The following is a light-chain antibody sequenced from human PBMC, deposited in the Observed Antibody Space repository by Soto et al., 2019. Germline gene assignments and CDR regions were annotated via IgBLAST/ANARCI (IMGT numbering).Light chain of an antibody. CDR1: SSKIGSNT. CDR2: SNN. V-gene: IGLV1-44*01. J-gene: IGLJ2*01. Sequence: QSVLTQPPSVSGTPGQRVTISCSGSSSKIGSNTVSWYQQPPGTAPKLLIYSNNLRPSGVPDRFSGSKSGTSASLAISGLQSEDEGDYYCAAWDDSLNGWVFGGGTQLTVL. CDR3: AAWDDSLNGWV.